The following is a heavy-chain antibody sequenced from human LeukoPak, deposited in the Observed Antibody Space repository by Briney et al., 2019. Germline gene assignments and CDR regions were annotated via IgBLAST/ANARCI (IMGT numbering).Heavy chain of an antibody. D-gene: IGHD3-22*01. CDR1: GYTFTSYG. J-gene: IGHJ4*02. Sequence: ASVKVSCKASGYTFTSYGISWVRQAPGQGLEWMGWISAYNGNTNYAQKLQGRVTMTTDTSTSTAYMELRSLRSDDTAVYYCASSSSRYYYDSSGYYSCYYWGQGTLVTVSS. V-gene: IGHV1-18*01. CDR3: ASSSSRYYYDSSGYYSCYY. CDR2: ISAYNGNT.